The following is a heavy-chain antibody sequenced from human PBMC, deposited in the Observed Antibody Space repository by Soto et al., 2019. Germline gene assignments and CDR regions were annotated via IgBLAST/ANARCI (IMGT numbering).Heavy chain of an antibody. Sequence: ASVKVSCKAFGYTFTAYNIHWLRQAPGQGLEWMGWINAGNGNTRSSRKFQGRVIITRDTSATTAYLEVDSLRSEDTAIYYCAKDRPRRTSGYFFDYWGQGTPVTVSS. CDR3: AKDRPRRTSGYFFDY. J-gene: IGHJ4*02. CDR1: GYTFTAYN. CDR2: INAGNGNT. D-gene: IGHD1-1*01. V-gene: IGHV1-3*01.